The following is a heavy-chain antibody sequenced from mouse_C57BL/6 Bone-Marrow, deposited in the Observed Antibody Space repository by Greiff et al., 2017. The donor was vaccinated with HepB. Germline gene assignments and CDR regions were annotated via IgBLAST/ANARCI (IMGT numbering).Heavy chain of an antibody. J-gene: IGHJ4*01. CDR2: IHPNSGST. CDR1: GYTFTSYW. V-gene: IGHV1-64*01. Sequence: VQLQQPGAELVKPGASVKLSCKASGYTFTSYWMHWVKQRPGQGLEWIGMIHPNSGSTNYNEKFKSKATLTVDKSSSTAYMQLSSLTSEDSAVYYCARRFYYSDAMDYWGQGTSVTVSS. CDR3: ARRFYYSDAMDY. D-gene: IGHD1-1*01.